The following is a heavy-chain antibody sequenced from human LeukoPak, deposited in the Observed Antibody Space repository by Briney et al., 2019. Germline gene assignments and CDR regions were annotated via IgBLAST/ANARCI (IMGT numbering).Heavy chain of an antibody. CDR3: ARGRFGYSSSSDY. CDR1: GGSISSYY. CDR2: TYYSGST. J-gene: IGHJ4*02. V-gene: IGHV4-59*01. D-gene: IGHD6-6*01. Sequence: PSETLSLTCTVSGGSISSYYWSWIRQPPGKGLEWIGYTYYSGSTNYNPSLKSRVTISVDTSKNQFSLKLSSVTAADTAVYYCARGRFGYSSSSDYWGQGTLVTVSS.